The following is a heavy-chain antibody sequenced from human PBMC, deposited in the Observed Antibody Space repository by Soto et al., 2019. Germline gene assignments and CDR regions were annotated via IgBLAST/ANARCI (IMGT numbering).Heavy chain of an antibody. CDR1: GDSVSSGY. J-gene: IGHJ5*02. Sequence: QMQLRESGPGLVKPSETLSLTCTVSGDSVSSGYWSWIRQPPGKGLEWIGFMYFGGSFNYNPSLTSRVTISVETSKNQFSMKMTSVTAADTAVYYCVKSYYDTTGFAVDPWGQGTLVTVSS. D-gene: IGHD3-22*01. CDR2: MYFGGSF. V-gene: IGHV4-59*02. CDR3: VKSYYDTTGFAVDP.